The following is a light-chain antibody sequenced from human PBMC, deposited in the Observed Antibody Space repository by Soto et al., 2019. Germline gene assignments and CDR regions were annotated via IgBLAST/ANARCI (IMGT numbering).Light chain of an antibody. CDR2: GAS. V-gene: IGKV3-15*01. CDR1: QSVSSK. J-gene: IGKJ1*01. CDR3: QQYNGWLWT. Sequence: ETVLTQSPATLSVSPGEGATLSCRASQSVSSKLAWYQQKPGQAPRLLIYGASTRATGIPARFSGSGSGTEFTLIITSLQSEDSAVYYCQQYNGWLWTFGQGTKVDIK.